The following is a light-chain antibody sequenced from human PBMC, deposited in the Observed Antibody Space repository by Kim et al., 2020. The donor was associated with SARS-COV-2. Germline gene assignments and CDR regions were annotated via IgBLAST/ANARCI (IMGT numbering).Light chain of an antibody. CDR2: GAS. CDR3: LQYNNWPPLT. V-gene: IGKV3-15*01. Sequence: GKRATLPCRASQSVTSNLAWYQQKPGQAPRLLVYGASTRATGVPTRFSGSGSGTEFTLTISSLQSEDFAIYYCLQYNNWPPLTFGGGTKVDIK. J-gene: IGKJ4*01. CDR1: QSVTSN.